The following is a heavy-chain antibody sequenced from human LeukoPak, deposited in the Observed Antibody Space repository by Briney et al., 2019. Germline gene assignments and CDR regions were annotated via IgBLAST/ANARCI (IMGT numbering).Heavy chain of an antibody. J-gene: IGHJ3*02. Sequence: TSENLSLNCAVYGGSFSDYYWSWIRQPPGKGLEWIGEIEHSGSTNYNPSLKSRVTISVDTSKNQFSLKLSSVTAADTAVYYCARDHCSSISCHSGAFDIWGQGTMVTVSS. D-gene: IGHD2-2*01. CDR1: GGSFSDYY. CDR2: IEHSGST. CDR3: ARDHCSSISCHSGAFDI. V-gene: IGHV4-34*01.